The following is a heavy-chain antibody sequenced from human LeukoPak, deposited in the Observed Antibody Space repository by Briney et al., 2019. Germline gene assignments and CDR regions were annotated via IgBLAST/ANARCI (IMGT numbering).Heavy chain of an antibody. CDR3: ARHSHYDFWSGYLDY. J-gene: IGHJ4*02. D-gene: IGHD3-3*01. V-gene: IGHV5-10-1*01. CDR2: IDPSDSYT. CDR1: GYGFTSYW. Sequence: GESLKISCRGSGYGFTSYWISWVRQMPGKGLEWMGKIDPSDSYTSYSPSFQGHVTISADKSISAAFLQWSSLKASDTAMYYCARHSHYDFWSGYLDYWGQGTLVTVSS.